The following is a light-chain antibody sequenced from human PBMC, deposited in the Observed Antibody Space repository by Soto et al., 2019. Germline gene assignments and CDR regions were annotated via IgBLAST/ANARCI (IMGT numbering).Light chain of an antibody. J-gene: IGLJ1*01. CDR3: HSYDSTLSSRYV. Sequence: QPVLTQPPSVSGAPGQRVTISCTPSSSNIGAGYDVHWYQQRPGAAPTLLISANINRPSGVPDRFSGSKSGTSASLAITWLQSDDEGDYYCHSYDSTLSSRYVFGTGTKLTVL. V-gene: IGLV1-40*01. CDR1: SSNIGAGYD. CDR2: ANI.